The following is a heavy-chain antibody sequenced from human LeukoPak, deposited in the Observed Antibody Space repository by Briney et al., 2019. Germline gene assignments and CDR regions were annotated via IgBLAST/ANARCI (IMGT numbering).Heavy chain of an antibody. D-gene: IGHD2-15*01. J-gene: IGHJ4*02. CDR1: GFTASIYY. Sequence: GGSLRLSCAASGFTASIYYMTWVRQAPGKGLEWVSYLYRYGSAYYADSVKDRFTVSRDNSKNTVYLQMSSLRAEDTAVYYCARGPGWNYFDYWGQGTLVTVSS. V-gene: IGHV3-66*01. CDR3: ARGPGWNYFDY. CDR2: LYRYGSA.